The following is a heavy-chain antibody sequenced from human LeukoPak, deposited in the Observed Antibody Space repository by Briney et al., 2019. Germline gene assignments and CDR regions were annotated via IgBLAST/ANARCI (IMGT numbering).Heavy chain of an antibody. CDR1: GFSFSDYV. CDR3: ARYSYGGYHFDY. V-gene: IGHV3-30-3*01. J-gene: IGHJ4*02. CDR2: ISKDGGTK. D-gene: IGHD5-18*01. Sequence: GGSLRLSCAASGFSFSDYVIHWVRQAPGKWLDWVAVISKDGGTKYYADSVKGRLTISRDNSKNMLYLQMNSLRPEDTAVYYCARYSYGGYHFDYWGQGTLVTVSS.